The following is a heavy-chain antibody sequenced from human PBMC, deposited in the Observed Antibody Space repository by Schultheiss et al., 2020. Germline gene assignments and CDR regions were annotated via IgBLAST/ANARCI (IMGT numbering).Heavy chain of an antibody. CDR3: AREHSSGWTVTYFDP. D-gene: IGHD6-19*01. J-gene: IGHJ5*02. Sequence: GGSLRLSCAASGFTFSNYWMHWVRQVPGRGLVWVSYISSSGSTIYYADSVKGRFTISRDNAKNSLYLQMNSLRAEDTAVYYCAREHSSGWTVTYFDPWGQGTLVTVSS. V-gene: IGHV3-48*04. CDR1: GFTFSNYW. CDR2: ISSSGSTI.